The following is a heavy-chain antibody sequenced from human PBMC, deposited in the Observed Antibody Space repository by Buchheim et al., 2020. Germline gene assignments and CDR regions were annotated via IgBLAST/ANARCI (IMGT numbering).Heavy chain of an antibody. CDR1: GDSVSNGNW. Sequence: QVQLQESGPGLVKPSGTLSLTCAVSGDSVSNGNWWNWVRQPPGKGLEWIGEIDHSGFTKYTPSLKSRVTIELDKPKTHFSLKLTSVTAADTAVYYCARDSGYRSEYWGQGTL. CDR3: ARDSGYRSEY. CDR2: IDHSGFT. J-gene: IGHJ4*02. V-gene: IGHV4-4*02. D-gene: IGHD5-18*01.